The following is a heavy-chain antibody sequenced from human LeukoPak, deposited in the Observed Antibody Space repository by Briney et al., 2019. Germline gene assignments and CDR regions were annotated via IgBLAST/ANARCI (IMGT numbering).Heavy chain of an antibody. D-gene: IGHD4-17*01. CDR3: ARGGHGAYGFDY. CDR1: GGSISSSNW. V-gene: IGHV4-4*02. J-gene: IGHJ4*02. Sequence: SETLSLTCTVSGGSISSSNWWSWVRQPPGKGLEWIGEIYHSGSTNYNPPLKSRVTISVDKSKNQFSLKLSSVTAADTAIYYCARGGHGAYGFDYWGQGTLVTVSS. CDR2: IYHSGST.